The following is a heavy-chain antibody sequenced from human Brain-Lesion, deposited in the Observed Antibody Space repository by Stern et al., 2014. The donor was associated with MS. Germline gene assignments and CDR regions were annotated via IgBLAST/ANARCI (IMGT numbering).Heavy chain of an antibody. Sequence: VQLVQSGGDLVQPGRSLRLSCAAFGFTFGDYAMHWVRQAPGKGLEWVAGISWNSGTIGYAESVKGRFTTSRDKPIMLTYLQMDSLRPEDTALYYCARDITGSSAYFAYWGQGTLVTVSS. J-gene: IGHJ4*02. CDR3: ARDITGSSAYFAY. CDR1: GFTFGDYA. CDR2: ISWNSGTI. D-gene: IGHD1-14*01. V-gene: IGHV3-9*01.